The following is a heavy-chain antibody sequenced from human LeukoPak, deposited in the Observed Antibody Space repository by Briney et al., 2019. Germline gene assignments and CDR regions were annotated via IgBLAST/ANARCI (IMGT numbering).Heavy chain of an antibody. J-gene: IGHJ6*02. CDR1: GFSLSTSGVG. Sequence: SGPTLVKPTQTLTLTCTFSGFSLSTSGVGVGWIRQPPGKGLEWIGEINHSGSTNYNPSLKSRVTISVDTSKNQFSLKLSSVTAADTAVYYCARGRMVRGVSPNYYYYGMDVWGQGTTVTVSS. D-gene: IGHD3-10*01. CDR2: INHSGST. CDR3: ARGRMVRGVSPNYYYYGMDV. V-gene: IGHV4-39*07.